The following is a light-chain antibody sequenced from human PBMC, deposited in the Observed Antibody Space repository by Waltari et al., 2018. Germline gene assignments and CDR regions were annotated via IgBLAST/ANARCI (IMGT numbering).Light chain of an antibody. Sequence: QSAPTQPASVSGSPGQSITISCTGIDSDLGSYNYVSWYRQTPGKAPEVIIYDFTSRPPGVSSRFSGSKSGNTASLTISVLQAEDEGHYYCTSYTTTRLTFGGGTKLTV. V-gene: IGLV2-14*01. CDR1: DSDLGSYNY. J-gene: IGLJ2*01. CDR2: DFT. CDR3: TSYTTTRLT.